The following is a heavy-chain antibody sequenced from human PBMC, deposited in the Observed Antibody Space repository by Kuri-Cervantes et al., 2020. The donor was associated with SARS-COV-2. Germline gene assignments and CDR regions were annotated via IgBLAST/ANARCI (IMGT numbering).Heavy chain of an antibody. J-gene: IGHJ4*02. CDR3: ARSHTLYGGNSSPWDY. V-gene: IGHV1-18*01. CDR2: INTYNGNT. Sequence: ASVKVSCKTSGYTFSTYGVSWVRQAPGRGLQWVGSINTYNGNTNYAQILQGRVTMTTDTSTSTAFMELRGLRSFDTVVYYCARSHTLYGGNSSPWDYWGQGTLVTVSS. D-gene: IGHD4-23*01. CDR1: GYTFSTYG.